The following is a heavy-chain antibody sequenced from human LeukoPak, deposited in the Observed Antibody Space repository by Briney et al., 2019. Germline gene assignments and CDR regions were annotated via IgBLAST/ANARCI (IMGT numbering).Heavy chain of an antibody. D-gene: IGHD6-19*01. Sequence: GASVKVSCKASGYTFTGYYMHWVRQAPGQGLEWMGWINPNSGGTNYAQKFQGRVTMTRDTSTSTVYMELSSLRSEDTAVYYCARTEQWLEWSYYFDYWGQGTLVTVSS. CDR2: INPNSGGT. CDR3: ARTEQWLEWSYYFDY. J-gene: IGHJ4*02. V-gene: IGHV1-2*02. CDR1: GYTFTGYY.